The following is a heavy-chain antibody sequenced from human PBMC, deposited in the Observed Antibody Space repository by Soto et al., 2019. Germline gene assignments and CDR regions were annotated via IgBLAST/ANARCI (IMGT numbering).Heavy chain of an antibody. CDR2: IYYSGST. V-gene: IGHV4-30-4*01. CDR3: ARYVRGGIAAAGGPYNFDY. Sequence: QVQLQESGPGLVKPSQTLSLPCTVSGGSISSGDYYWSWIRQPPGKGLEWIGYIYYSGSTYYNPSLKSRVTISIDTSKNQFSLKLSAVTAEDTAVKCCARYVRGGIAAAGGPYNFDYWCQGSLVTDSS. CDR1: GGSISSGDYY. J-gene: IGHJ4*02. D-gene: IGHD6-13*01.